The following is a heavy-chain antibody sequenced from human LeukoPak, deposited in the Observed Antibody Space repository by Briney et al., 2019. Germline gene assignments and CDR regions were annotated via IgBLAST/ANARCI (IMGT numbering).Heavy chain of an antibody. V-gene: IGHV3-23*01. CDR3: ANTFGGIMATAGDY. D-gene: IGHD6-13*01. Sequence: GGSLRLSCAASGFTFSSYAMTWVRQAPGKGLEWVSTISGSGDRTYYADFVEGRFTVSRDNSKNTLYLQMSSLRAEDTAVYYCANTFGGIMATAGDYWGQGTLVTVSS. CDR2: ISGSGDRT. J-gene: IGHJ4*02. CDR1: GFTFSSYA.